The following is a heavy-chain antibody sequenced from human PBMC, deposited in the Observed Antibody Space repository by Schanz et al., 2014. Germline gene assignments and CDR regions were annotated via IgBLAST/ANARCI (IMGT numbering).Heavy chain of an antibody. J-gene: IGHJ6*03. CDR1: GYTFSSYG. D-gene: IGHD2-2*02. CDR2: IIPILGIA. V-gene: IGHV1-69*02. Sequence: QVQLVQSGAEVKKPGSSVKVSCKASGYTFSSYGITWVRQAPAQGLEWMGRIIPILGIANYAQNFQGRVTITADKSTSTAYMELTSLRSEDTAVYYCAGTYCSSTSCYTGYYYMDVWGKGTTVTVSS. CDR3: AGTYCSSTSCYTGYYYMDV.